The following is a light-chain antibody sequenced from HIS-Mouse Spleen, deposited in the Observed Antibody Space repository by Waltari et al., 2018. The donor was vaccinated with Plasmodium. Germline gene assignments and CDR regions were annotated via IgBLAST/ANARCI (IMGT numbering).Light chain of an antibody. CDR1: ALPKKY. J-gene: IGLJ3*02. Sequence: SYELTQPPSVSVSPGQTAKITCSGGALPKKYSYWYQQKSGQAPLPFIYEDSKRPSGIPERFSGSSSGTMATLTISGAQVEDEADYYCYSTDSSGNHRVFGGGTKLTVL. CDR3: YSTDSSGNHRV. V-gene: IGLV3-10*01. CDR2: EDS.